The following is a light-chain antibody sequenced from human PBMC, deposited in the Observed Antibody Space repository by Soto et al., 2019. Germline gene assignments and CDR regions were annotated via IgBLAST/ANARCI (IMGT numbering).Light chain of an antibody. J-gene: IGKJ2*01. V-gene: IGKV1-39*01. CDR2: DAS. CDR1: QTISTY. Sequence: DIQMTQSPSSLSASVGDRVTITCRASQTISTYLNWYQQKPGKAPRLLIYDASSLLSGVPSRFSGSGCVTDFTLTIASLQTEDFSTYYCQQSDSTPYTFYKGTKVEI. CDR3: QQSDSTPYT.